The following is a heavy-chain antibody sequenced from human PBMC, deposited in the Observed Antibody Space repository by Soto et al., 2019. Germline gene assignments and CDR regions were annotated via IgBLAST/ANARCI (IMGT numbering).Heavy chain of an antibody. Sequence: EVQLVESGGGLVQPGGSLSLSCEASGFTFSSYWMSWVGQAPGKGREGVANIKQDGSEKYYVDSVKGRFTISRDNAKNSLYLQMNSLRAEDTAVYYCARESVVRGVISNWFDPWGQGTLVTVSS. CDR2: IKQDGSEK. CDR3: ARESVVRGVISNWFDP. J-gene: IGHJ5*02. D-gene: IGHD3-10*01. V-gene: IGHV3-7*01. CDR1: GFTFSSYW.